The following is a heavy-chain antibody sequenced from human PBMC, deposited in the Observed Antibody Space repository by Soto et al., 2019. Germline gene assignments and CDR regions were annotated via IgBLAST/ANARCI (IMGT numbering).Heavy chain of an antibody. Sequence: ASLGCSWIRQPPGKGLEWIGYVYYRGSTNYNPSLESRVTISVDASKNQFSLKLSSVTAADTAVYYCARRKYSGHDLYDYWGQGTLVTVSS. CDR2: VYYRGST. D-gene: IGHD5-12*01. V-gene: IGHV4-61*07. CDR3: ARRKYSGHDLYDY. CDR1: ASLG. J-gene: IGHJ4*02.